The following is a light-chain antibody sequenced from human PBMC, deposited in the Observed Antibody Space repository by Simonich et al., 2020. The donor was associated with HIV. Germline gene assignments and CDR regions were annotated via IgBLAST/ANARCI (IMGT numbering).Light chain of an antibody. J-gene: IGLJ2*01. CDR1: SCAVGSYNL. CDR3: CSYAGRVV. V-gene: IGLV2-23*01. CDR2: EDT. Sequence: QSALTQPASVSVSPGHSITISCTGTSCAVGSYNLVSWYQKHPGTAPKLLIYEDTRRPSGVSNRFSGSKSGNTASLTISGLQADDETDYYCCSYAGRVVFGGGTKLTVL.